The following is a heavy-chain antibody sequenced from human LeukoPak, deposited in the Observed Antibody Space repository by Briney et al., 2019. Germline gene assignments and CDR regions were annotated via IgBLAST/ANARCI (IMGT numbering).Heavy chain of an antibody. CDR1: GGSISSSSYY. CDR3: ARQQPELDY. J-gene: IGHJ4*02. D-gene: IGHD1-14*01. Sequence: PSGTLSLTCTVSGGSISSSSYYWGWIRQPPGKGLEWIGSIYHSGNTYYNPSLKSRLTISVDTSKNQFSLKLSSVAAADTAVYYCARQQPELDYWGQGTLVTASS. CDR2: IYHSGNT. V-gene: IGHV4-39*01.